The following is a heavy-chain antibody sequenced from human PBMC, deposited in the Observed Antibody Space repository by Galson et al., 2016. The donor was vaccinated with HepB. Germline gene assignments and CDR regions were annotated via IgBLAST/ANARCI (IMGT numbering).Heavy chain of an antibody. CDR1: GFTFRNFW. J-gene: IGHJ4*02. CDR3: ARAPARSSPEVEFDY. Sequence: SLRLSCAASGFTFRNFWMSWVRLAPGKGLEWVASMRHDGSRERYVDSVKGRFTISRDNAKNSLYLQMNSLRADEPALYYCARAPARSSPEVEFDYWGLGTLVTVSS. V-gene: IGHV3-7*01. D-gene: IGHD2-2*01. CDR2: MRHDGSRE.